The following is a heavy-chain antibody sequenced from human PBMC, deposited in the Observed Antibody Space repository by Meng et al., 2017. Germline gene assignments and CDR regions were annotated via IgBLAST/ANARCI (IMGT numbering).Heavy chain of an antibody. J-gene: IGHJ5*02. CDR1: GYTFTGFY. CDR2: IIPIFGTA. V-gene: IGHV1-69*13. Sequence: SVKVSCKASGYTFTGFYIHWMRQAPGQGLEWMGGIIPIFGTANYAQKFQGRVTITADESTSTAYMELSSLRSDDTAVYYCARDVNDYVWGSYHHWGQGTLVTVSS. D-gene: IGHD3-16*02. CDR3: ARDVNDYVWGSYHH.